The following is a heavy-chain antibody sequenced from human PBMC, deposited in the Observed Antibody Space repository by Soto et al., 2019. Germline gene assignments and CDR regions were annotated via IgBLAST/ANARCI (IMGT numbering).Heavy chain of an antibody. V-gene: IGHV1-46*01. CDR3: ACGVYSSSWYYDYCGMDV. J-gene: IGHJ6*02. Sequence: ASVKVSCKASGYTFTSYYMHWVRQAPGQGLDCMGIINPSGGSTSYAQKFQGRVTMTRDTSTSTVYMELSSLRSEDTVVYYCACGVYSSSWYYDYCGMDVWGQGTTVTVSS. D-gene: IGHD6-13*01. CDR1: GYTFTSYY. CDR2: INPSGGST.